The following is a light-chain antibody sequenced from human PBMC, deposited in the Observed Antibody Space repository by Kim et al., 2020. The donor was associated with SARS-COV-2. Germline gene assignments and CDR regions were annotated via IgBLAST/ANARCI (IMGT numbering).Light chain of an antibody. J-gene: IGLJ2*01. CDR3: QAWDSSTAV. V-gene: IGLV3-1*01. Sequence: GSPGQPASITCSGDKLGDKYACWYQQQPGPSPVLVIYQDNKRPSGIPERFSGSNSGNTATLTISGTQAMDEADYYCQAWDSSTAVFGGGTQLTVL. CDR1: KLGDKY. CDR2: QDN.